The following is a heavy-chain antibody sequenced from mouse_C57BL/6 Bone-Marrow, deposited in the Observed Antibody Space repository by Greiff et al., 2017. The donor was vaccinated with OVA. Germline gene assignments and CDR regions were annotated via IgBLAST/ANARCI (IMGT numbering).Heavy chain of an antibody. CDR3: ARGVTTVVAKGY. V-gene: IGHV1-72*01. Sequence: QVHVKQSGAELVKPGASVKLSCKASGYTFTSYWMHWVKQRPGRGLEWIGRIDPNSGGTKYNEKFKSKATLTVDKPSSTAYMQLSSLTSEDSAVYYCARGVTTVVAKGYWGQGTTLTVSS. CDR1: GYTFTSYW. J-gene: IGHJ2*01. CDR2: IDPNSGGT. D-gene: IGHD1-1*01.